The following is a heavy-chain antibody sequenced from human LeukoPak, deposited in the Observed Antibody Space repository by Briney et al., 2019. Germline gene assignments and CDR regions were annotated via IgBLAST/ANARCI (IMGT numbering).Heavy chain of an antibody. CDR2: ISSNSTTI. Sequence: GGSLRLSCTVSGFTFSNYEMNWVRQAPGKGLEWVSYISSNSTTIYYADSVKGRFTISRDNAKDSLSLQMNSLGAEDTAVYYCARERGGTGGSYDLWGQGTLVTVSS. D-gene: IGHD3-10*01. CDR1: GFTFSNYE. V-gene: IGHV3-48*03. J-gene: IGHJ5*02. CDR3: ARERGGTGGSYDL.